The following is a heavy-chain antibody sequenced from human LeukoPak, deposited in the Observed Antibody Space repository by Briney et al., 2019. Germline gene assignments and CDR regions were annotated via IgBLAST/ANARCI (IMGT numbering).Heavy chain of an antibody. D-gene: IGHD6-6*01. CDR1: GFTFSSYW. Sequence: GGSLRLSCAASGFTFSSYWMSWVRQAPGKGLEWVANIKQDGSEKYYVDSVKGRFTISRDNAKNSLFLQMNSLRAEDTAVYFCARSRYTVSSAAYSEYFQVWGQGTLVTVSS. V-gene: IGHV3-7*01. CDR2: IKQDGSEK. J-gene: IGHJ1*01. CDR3: ARSRYTVSSAAYSEYFQV.